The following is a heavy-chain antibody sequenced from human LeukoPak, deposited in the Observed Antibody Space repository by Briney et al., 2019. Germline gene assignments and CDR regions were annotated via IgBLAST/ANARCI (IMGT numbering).Heavy chain of an antibody. V-gene: IGHV1-2*02. J-gene: IGHJ4*02. CDR3: ARDPPYYYGSGKKFDY. Sequence: RASVKVSCKASGYTFTGYYMHWVRQAPGQGLEWMGWISPNSGGTNYAQQFQGRVTMTRDTSISTAYMELSRLRSDDTAVYYCARDPPYYYGSGKKFDYWGQGTLVTVSS. D-gene: IGHD3-10*01. CDR1: GYTFTGYY. CDR2: ISPNSGGT.